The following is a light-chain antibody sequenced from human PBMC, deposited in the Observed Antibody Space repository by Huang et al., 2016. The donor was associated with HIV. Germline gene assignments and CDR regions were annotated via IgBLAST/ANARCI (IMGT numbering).Light chain of an antibody. J-gene: IGKJ4*01. Sequence: EIVLTQSPATLSLSPGERAALSCRATQSIKINLAWYQQKPGQSPRLLIHGASTRATGIPARFRGSGSGTEFTLTINSRPSEDVAIYYCQQYNNWPPLLTFGGGTKVEIK. CDR2: GAS. V-gene: IGKV3-15*01. CDR3: QQYNNWPPLLT. CDR1: QSIKIN.